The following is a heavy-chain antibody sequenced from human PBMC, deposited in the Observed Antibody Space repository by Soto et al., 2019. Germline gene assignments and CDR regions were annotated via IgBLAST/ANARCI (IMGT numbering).Heavy chain of an antibody. Sequence: QVQLVQSAAEVKKPGASVKVSCKASGYTFIRYGITWVRQAPGQGLEWMGWISPYNDYTIYAQKLQGRVTMTTDTSMRIMYMARRGLKSDATAVYYCARGGYYDNCWGMLSHYGLDVWGQGTSVTVSS. D-gene: IGHD3-16*01. CDR2: ISPYNDYT. CDR1: GYTFIRYG. V-gene: IGHV1-18*01. CDR3: ARGGYYDNCWGMLSHYGLDV. J-gene: IGHJ6*02.